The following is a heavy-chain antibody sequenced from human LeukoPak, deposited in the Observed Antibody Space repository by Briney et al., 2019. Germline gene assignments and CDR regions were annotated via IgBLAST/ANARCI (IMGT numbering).Heavy chain of an antibody. Sequence: SETLSLSCAVYGGSFSGYYWSWIRQPPGKGLEWVGEINHSGSTNYNPSLKSRVTISVDTSKNQFSLKLSSVTAADTAVYYCAGSYGFFPRFDYWGQGTLVTVSS. D-gene: IGHD5-18*01. CDR2: INHSGST. CDR3: AGSYGFFPRFDY. V-gene: IGHV4-34*01. CDR1: GGSFSGYY. J-gene: IGHJ4*02.